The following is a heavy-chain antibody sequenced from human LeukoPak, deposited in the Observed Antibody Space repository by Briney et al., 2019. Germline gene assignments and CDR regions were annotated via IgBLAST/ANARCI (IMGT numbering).Heavy chain of an antibody. Sequence: PGGSLRLSCAASGFTFSSYSMNWVRQAPGKGLVWVSRINSDGSSTSYADSVKGRFTISRDNAKNTLYLQMNSLRAEDTAVYYCARNFHEDGMDVWGKGATVTVSS. CDR1: GFTFSSYS. V-gene: IGHV3-74*01. CDR2: INSDGSST. CDR3: ARNFHEDGMDV. J-gene: IGHJ6*04.